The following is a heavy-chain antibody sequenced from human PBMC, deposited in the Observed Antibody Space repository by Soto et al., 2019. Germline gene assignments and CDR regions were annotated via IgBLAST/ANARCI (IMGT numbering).Heavy chain of an antibody. CDR1: DYSISSGYY. D-gene: IGHD3-22*01. Sequence: SETLSLTCAVPDYSISSGYYWGWVRQPPGKGLEWIGSIYHSESTYYNPSLQSRVTISVDTSKNQFSPKLSSVTAADTAVYYCARGPWYFYDSSGYYSSAFDSWGQGTLVTVSS. CDR3: ARGPWYFYDSSGYYSSAFDS. V-gene: IGHV4-38-2*01. J-gene: IGHJ4*02. CDR2: IYHSEST.